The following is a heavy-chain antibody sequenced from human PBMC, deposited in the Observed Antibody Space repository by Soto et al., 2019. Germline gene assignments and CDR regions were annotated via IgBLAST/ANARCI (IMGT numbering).Heavy chain of an antibody. CDR1: GGTITSDDYH. Sequence: PSETLSLTCTVSGGTITSDDYHWTWIRQPPGKGLEWIGFIYYSGTYYNPSLRGRATISVDTSKNEFSLKLSSVTAADTAVYYCARDLAYCASGSCYAKWGSWGQGTLVTVSS. J-gene: IGHJ4*02. V-gene: IGHV4-30-4*01. D-gene: IGHD2-15*01. CDR2: IYYSGT. CDR3: ARDLAYCASGSCYAKWGS.